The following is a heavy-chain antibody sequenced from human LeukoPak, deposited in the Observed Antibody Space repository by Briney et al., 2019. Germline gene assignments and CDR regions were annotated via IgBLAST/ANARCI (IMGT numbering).Heavy chain of an antibody. J-gene: IGHJ3*02. CDR2: ISGSGSTT. V-gene: IGHV3-23*01. Sequence: GGSLRLSCAASGFTFSSYAMSWVRQAPGEGLQWVSSISGSGSTTYYADSVRGRFTISRDNSKNTLYLQMNSLRAEDTAVYYCAKDPASLTTKAFDIWGQGTMVTVSS. CDR3: AKDPASLTTKAFDI. CDR1: GFTFSSYA. D-gene: IGHD3-9*01.